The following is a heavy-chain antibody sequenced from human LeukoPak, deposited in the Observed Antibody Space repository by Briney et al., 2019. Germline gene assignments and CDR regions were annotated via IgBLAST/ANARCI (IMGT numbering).Heavy chain of an antibody. J-gene: IGHJ4*02. V-gene: IGHV4-39*01. CDR1: DGSISSSSHY. D-gene: IGHD3-22*01. Sequence: SETLSLTCTVSDGSISSSSHYWGWLRQPPGKGLEWIGSIYYSGSTYYNPSLKSRVTISVDTPKNQFSLKLSSVTAADTAMYYCARSFVYDSSGGSGYFDYWGQGTLVTVSS. CDR2: IYYSGST. CDR3: ARSFVYDSSGGSGYFDY.